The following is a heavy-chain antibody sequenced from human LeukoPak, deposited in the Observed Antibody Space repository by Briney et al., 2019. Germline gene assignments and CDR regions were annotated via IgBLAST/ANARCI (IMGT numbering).Heavy chain of an antibody. V-gene: IGHV4-39*07. D-gene: IGHD5/OR15-5a*01. Sequence: MTSETLSLTCTVSGGSISSSSYYWGWIRQPPGKGLEWIGSIYYSGSTYYNPSLKSRVTISVDTSKNQFSLNLTSVTAADTAVYYCAREKDSIVSTARMDVWGRGTTVTVSS. CDR3: AREKDSIVSTARMDV. CDR2: IYYSGST. J-gene: IGHJ6*03. CDR1: GGSISSSSYY.